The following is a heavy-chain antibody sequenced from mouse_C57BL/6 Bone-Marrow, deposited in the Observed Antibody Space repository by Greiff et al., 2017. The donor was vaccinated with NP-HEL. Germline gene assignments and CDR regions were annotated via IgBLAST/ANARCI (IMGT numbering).Heavy chain of an antibody. CDR1: GYAFTNYL. V-gene: IGHV1-54*01. J-gene: IGHJ3*01. Sequence: VQLQQSGAELVRPGTSVKVSCKASGYAFTNYLIEWVKQRPGQGLEWIGVINPGSGGTNYNEQFKGKATLTADKSSSTAYMQLSSLTSEDSAVYFCARRGIYYDYGWFAYWGQGTLVTVSA. CDR3: ARRGIYYDYGWFAY. D-gene: IGHD2-4*01. CDR2: INPGSGGT.